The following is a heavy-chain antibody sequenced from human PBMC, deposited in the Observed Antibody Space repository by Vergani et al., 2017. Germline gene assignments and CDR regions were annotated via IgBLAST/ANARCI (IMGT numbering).Heavy chain of an antibody. Sequence: VQLVQSGAEVKKPGESLRISCKGSGYSFTSYWISWVRQMPGKGLEWMGRIDPSDSYTNYSPSFQGHVTISADKSISTAYLQWSSLKASDTAMYYCARSPGIAVAGSPNWFDPWGQGTLVTVSS. J-gene: IGHJ5*02. V-gene: IGHV5-10-1*03. CDR3: ARSPGIAVAGSPNWFDP. CDR2: IDPSDSYT. D-gene: IGHD6-19*01. CDR1: GYSFTSYW.